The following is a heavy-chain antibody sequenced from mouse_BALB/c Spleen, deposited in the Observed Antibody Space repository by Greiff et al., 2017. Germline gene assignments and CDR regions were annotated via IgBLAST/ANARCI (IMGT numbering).Heavy chain of an antibody. V-gene: IGHV6-6*02. CDR1: GFTFSNYW. D-gene: IGHD2-2*01. CDR2: IRLKSNNYAT. J-gene: IGHJ3*01. Sequence: EVKLMESGGGLVQPGGSMKLSCVASGFTFSNYWMNWVRQSPEKGLEWVAEIRLKSNNYATHYAESVKGRFTISRDDSKSSVYLQMNNLRAEDTGIYYCTNGYVAYWGQGTLVTVSA. CDR3: TNGYVAY.